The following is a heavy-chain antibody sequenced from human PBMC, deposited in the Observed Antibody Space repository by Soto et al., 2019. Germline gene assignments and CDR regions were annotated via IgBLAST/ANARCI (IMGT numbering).Heavy chain of an antibody. V-gene: IGHV3-21*01. CDR3: ARVGGYYYYYMDV. Sequence: EVQLVESGGGLVKPGGSLRLSCAASGFAFSSYSMNWVRQAPGKGLEWVSSISSTSSYIYYADSVKGRFTISRDNAKNSLYLQMNSLRAEDTAVYYCARVGGYYYYYMDVWGKGTTVTVSS. CDR1: GFAFSSYS. J-gene: IGHJ6*03. D-gene: IGHD2-15*01. CDR2: ISSTSSYI.